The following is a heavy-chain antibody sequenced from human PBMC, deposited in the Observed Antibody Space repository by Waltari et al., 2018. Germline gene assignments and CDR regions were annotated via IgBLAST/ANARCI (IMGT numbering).Heavy chain of an antibody. V-gene: IGHV4-38-2*01. Sequence: QVQLQESGPGLVKPSETLSLTCAVSGYSISSGYYWGWIRQPPGKGLEWIGSIYHSGSTYYNPSLKSRVTISVDTSKNQFSLKLSTVTAADTAVYYCARRVYYYGSGSPWYFDLWGRGTLVTVSS. CDR3: ARRVYYYGSGSPWYFDL. J-gene: IGHJ2*01. D-gene: IGHD3-10*01. CDR2: IYHSGST. CDR1: GYSISSGYY.